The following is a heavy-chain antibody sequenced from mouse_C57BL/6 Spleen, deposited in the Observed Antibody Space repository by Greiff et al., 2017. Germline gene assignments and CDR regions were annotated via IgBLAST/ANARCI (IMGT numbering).Heavy chain of an antibody. Sequence: QVQLPQSVAELVKPGASVKISCKASGYAFSSYWMNWVKQRPGKGLEWIGQIYPGDGDTNYNGKFKGKATLTADKSSSIAYMPLSILTAEYSAVNCFAREDVSSGPRFAYWGQGTLVTVSA. CDR2: IYPGDGDT. V-gene: IGHV1-80*01. CDR3: AREDVSSGPRFAY. J-gene: IGHJ3*01. D-gene: IGHD3-2*02. CDR1: GYAFSSYW.